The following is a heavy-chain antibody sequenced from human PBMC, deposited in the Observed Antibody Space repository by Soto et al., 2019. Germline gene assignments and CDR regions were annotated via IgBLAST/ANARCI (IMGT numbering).Heavy chain of an antibody. CDR1: GFTFSNYE. Sequence: GGSLRLSCAASGFTFSNYEMNWVRQAPGKGLEWVSYISSSGSIIYYADSMKGRFIISRDNAKNSLYLQMNSLRAEDTAVYHCARVRVDSSSFRFYYYGMDVWGQGTTVTVSS. J-gene: IGHJ6*02. CDR3: ARVRVDSSSFRFYYYGMDV. CDR2: ISSSGSII. D-gene: IGHD6-6*01. V-gene: IGHV3-48*03.